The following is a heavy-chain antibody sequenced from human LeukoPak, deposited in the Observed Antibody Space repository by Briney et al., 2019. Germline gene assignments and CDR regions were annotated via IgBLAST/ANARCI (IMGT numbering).Heavy chain of an antibody. J-gene: IGHJ6*02. CDR1: GYTFTSYG. CDR3: ARTMGGRLQLRSLYYYYGMDV. V-gene: IGHV1-69*13. D-gene: IGHD2-2*01. Sequence: SVKVSCKASGYTFTSYGVSWVRQAPGQGLEWMGGIIPIFGTANYAQKFQGRVTITADESTSTAYMELSSLRSEDTAVYYCARTMGGRLQLRSLYYYYGMDVWGQGTTVTVSS. CDR2: IIPIFGTA.